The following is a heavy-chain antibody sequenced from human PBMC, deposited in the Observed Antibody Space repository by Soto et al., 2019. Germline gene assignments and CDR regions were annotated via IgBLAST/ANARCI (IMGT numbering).Heavy chain of an antibody. J-gene: IGHJ4*02. V-gene: IGHV1-69*08. CDR1: GGTFSSYT. Sequence: QVQLVQSGAEVKKPGSSVKVSCKASGGTFSSYTISWVRQAPGQGLEWMGRIIPILGIANYAQKFQGRVTITAXXSXSXXYMELSSLRSEDTAVYYCAREGMITFGGVIVRDDYWGQGTLVTVSS. CDR2: IIPILGIA. CDR3: AREGMITFGGVIVRDDY. D-gene: IGHD3-16*02.